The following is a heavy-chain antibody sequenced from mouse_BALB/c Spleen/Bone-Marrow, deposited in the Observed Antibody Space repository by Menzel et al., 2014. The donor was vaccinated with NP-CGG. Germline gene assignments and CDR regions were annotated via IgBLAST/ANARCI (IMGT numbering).Heavy chain of an antibody. D-gene: IGHD1-1*01. CDR1: GYAFTNYL. J-gene: IGHJ1*01. Sequence: QVQLQQSGAELVRPGTSVKVSCKASGYAFTNYLIEWVKQRPGQGLEWIGVINPGTGDTNYNEKFKGKATLTADKSSNTAYMQFSSLTADDSAVYSCARRYYVRWYFDVWGAGTTVTVSS. CDR3: ARRYYVRWYFDV. CDR2: INPGTGDT. V-gene: IGHV1-54*01.